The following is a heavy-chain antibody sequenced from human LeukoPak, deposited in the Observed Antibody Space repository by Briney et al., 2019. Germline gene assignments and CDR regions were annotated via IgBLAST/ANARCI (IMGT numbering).Heavy chain of an antibody. CDR1: GFTFRSYA. J-gene: IGHJ4*02. V-gene: IGHV3-30-3*01. CDR3: AREEGLIVGATTAYFGY. CDR2: ISYDEFNK. D-gene: IGHD1-26*01. Sequence: GGSLRLSCAASGFTFRSYAMHWVRQAPGKGLEWVAVISYDEFNKYYADSVKGRFTISRDNSKNTLYLQMNSLRAEDTAVYYCAREEGLIVGATTAYFGYWGQGTLVTVSS.